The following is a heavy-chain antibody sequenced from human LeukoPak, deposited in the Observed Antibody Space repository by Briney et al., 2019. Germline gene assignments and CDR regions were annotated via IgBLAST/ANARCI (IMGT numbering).Heavy chain of an antibody. CDR3: AKDSVAGTRGVFDI. D-gene: IGHD6-19*01. CDR2: ISWNSGSI. Sequence: PGGSLRLSCAASGFTFDDYAMHWVRQAPGKGLEWVSGISWNSGSIGYADSVKGRFTISRDNAKNSLYLQMNSLRAEDTALYYCAKDSVAGTRGVFDIWGQGTMVTVSS. J-gene: IGHJ3*02. CDR1: GFTFDDYA. V-gene: IGHV3-9*01.